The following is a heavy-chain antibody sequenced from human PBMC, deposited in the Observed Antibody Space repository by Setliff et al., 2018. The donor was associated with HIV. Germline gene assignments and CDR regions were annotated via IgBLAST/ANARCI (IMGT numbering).Heavy chain of an antibody. V-gene: IGHV4-59*02. D-gene: IGHD3-16*01. CDR1: GGSVSGHY. CDR3: ARASVMHSDYGLWVWIDP. CDR2: IYHSGTT. J-gene: IGHJ5*02. Sequence: PSETLSLTCSVSGGSVSGHYWSWIRQSPGKGLEWIGYIYHSGTTNKNPSLKSRVTMSVDTSKNLFSLKVRSVTAADTAVYYCARASVMHSDYGLWVWIDPWGQGTLVTVSS.